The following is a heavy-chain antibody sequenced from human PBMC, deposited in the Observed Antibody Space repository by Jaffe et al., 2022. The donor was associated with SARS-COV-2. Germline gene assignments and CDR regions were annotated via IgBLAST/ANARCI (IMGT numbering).Heavy chain of an antibody. Sequence: EVQLVESGGGLVQPGGSLRLSCAASGFTFSSYWMQWVRQAPGKGLVWVSHISGDGSYTTYADSVKGRFTISRDNAKNTLYLQMDSLRAEDTAVYYCARAITVAGGGFWGQGTLVTVSS. CDR1: GFTFSSYW. D-gene: IGHD6-19*01. J-gene: IGHJ1*01. CDR3: ARAITVAGGGF. V-gene: IGHV3-74*01. CDR2: ISGDGSYT.